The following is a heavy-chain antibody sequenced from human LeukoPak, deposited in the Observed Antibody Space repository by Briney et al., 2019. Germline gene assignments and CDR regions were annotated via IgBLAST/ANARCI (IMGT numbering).Heavy chain of an antibody. V-gene: IGHV4-34*01. CDR3: ARRPSWYPFDY. D-gene: IGHD6-13*01. CDR2: INHSGST. J-gene: IGHJ4*02. Sequence: SETLSLTCAVYGGSFSGDYWSWIRQPPGKGLESSGEINHSGSTNYNPSLKSRVTISVDTSKNQFSLTLSSVTAADAAVYYCARRPSWYPFDYWGQGTLVTVSS. CDR1: GGSFSGDY.